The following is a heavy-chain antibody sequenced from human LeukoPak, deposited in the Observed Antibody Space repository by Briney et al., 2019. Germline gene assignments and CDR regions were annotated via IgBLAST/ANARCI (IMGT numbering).Heavy chain of an antibody. V-gene: IGHV3-21*01. CDR2: ISSSSSYI. Sequence: GGSLGLSCAASGFPFSSYSMNWVRQAPGKGLEWVSSISSSSSYIYYADSVKGRFTISRDNAKNSLYLQMNSLRAEDTAVYYCARAAGYSSGWYDAFDYWGQGTLVTVSS. CDR1: GFPFSSYS. J-gene: IGHJ4*02. D-gene: IGHD6-19*01. CDR3: ARAAGYSSGWYDAFDY.